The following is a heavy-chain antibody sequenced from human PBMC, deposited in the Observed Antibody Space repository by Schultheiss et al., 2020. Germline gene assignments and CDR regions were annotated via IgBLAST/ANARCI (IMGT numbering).Heavy chain of an antibody. D-gene: IGHD2-2*01. V-gene: IGHV3-48*04. CDR2: ISSSSSTI. J-gene: IGHJ5*02. CDR3: ARVLWRYCSSTSCYLGDWFDP. Sequence: GGSLRLSCAASGFTFSSYGMHWVRQAPGKGLEWVSYISSSSSTIYYADSVKGRFTISRDNAKNSLYLQMNSLRAEDTAVYYCARVLWRYCSSTSCYLGDWFDPWGQGTLVTVSS. CDR1: GFTFSSYG.